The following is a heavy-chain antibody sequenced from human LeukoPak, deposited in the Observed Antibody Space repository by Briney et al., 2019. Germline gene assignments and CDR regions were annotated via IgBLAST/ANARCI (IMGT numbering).Heavy chain of an antibody. CDR2: ISGGGDGI. CDR3: ARWETMGRGDY. Sequence: PGGSLRLSCAASGFPFSSYSMMCVAEAPGRALEWVSDISGGGDGIFYADSVRGRFTISRDNSRNTLYLQMNRLRAEDTAVYYCARWETMGRGDYWGQGTLVTVSS. V-gene: IGHV3-23*01. CDR1: GFPFSSYS. D-gene: IGHD3-10*01. J-gene: IGHJ4*02.